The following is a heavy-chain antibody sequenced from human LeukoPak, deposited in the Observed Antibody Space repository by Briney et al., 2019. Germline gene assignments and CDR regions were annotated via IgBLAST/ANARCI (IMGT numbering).Heavy chain of an antibody. CDR1: GFTFSSYA. J-gene: IGHJ4*02. D-gene: IGHD2-15*01. CDR2: ISGSGGST. CDR3: AKDMIGGYCSGGACYRPPSI. V-gene: IGHV3-23*01. Sequence: PGGSLRLSCAASGFTFSSYAMSWVRQAPGKGLEWVSAISGSGGSTYYADSVKGWFTISRDNSKNTLYLQMNSLRAEDTAVYYCAKDMIGGYCSGGACYRPPSIWGQGTLVSVSS.